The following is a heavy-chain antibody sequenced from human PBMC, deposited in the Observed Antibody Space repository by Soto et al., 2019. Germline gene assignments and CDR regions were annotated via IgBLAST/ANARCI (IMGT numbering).Heavy chain of an antibody. Sequence: EVQLVESGGGLAKPGGSLRLSCAASGFSFSSDSMGWVRQATGKGLEWDSSISRSGSFMNYSDSVKGRLTISRDNAKISLDLQMSSLTDEATAVYYCVRDGPTGTTLEGVDSWGQGILVTVSS. CDR3: VRDGPTGTTLEGVDS. J-gene: IGHJ4*02. CDR2: ISRSGSFM. D-gene: IGHD1-7*01. V-gene: IGHV3-21*01. CDR1: GFSFSSDS.